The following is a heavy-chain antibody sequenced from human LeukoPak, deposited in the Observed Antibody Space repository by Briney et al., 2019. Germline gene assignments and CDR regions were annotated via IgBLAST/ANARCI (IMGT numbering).Heavy chain of an antibody. CDR1: GGTFSSYA. CDR3: ARDLENGYIDPDDAFDI. Sequence: ASVKVSCKASGGTFSSYAISWVRQAPGQGLEWMGGIIPIFGTANYAQKFQGRVTITADESTSTAYMELSSLRSEDTAVYYCARDLENGYIDPDDAFDIWGQGTMVTV. J-gene: IGHJ3*02. V-gene: IGHV1-69*01. CDR2: IIPIFGTA. D-gene: IGHD5-24*01.